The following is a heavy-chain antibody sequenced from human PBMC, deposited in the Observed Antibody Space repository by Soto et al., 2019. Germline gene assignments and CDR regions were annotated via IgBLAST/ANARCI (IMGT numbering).Heavy chain of an antibody. CDR2: ISSSSSYI. D-gene: IGHD3-9*01. CDR3: ASLPELRYFDWLKFDP. Sequence: GGSLRLSXAASGFTFSSYSMNWVRQAPGKGLEWVSSISSSSSYIYYADSVKGRFTISRDNAKNSLYLQMNSLRAEDTAVYYCASLPELRYFDWLKFDPWGQGTLVTVSS. CDR1: GFTFSSYS. J-gene: IGHJ5*02. V-gene: IGHV3-21*01.